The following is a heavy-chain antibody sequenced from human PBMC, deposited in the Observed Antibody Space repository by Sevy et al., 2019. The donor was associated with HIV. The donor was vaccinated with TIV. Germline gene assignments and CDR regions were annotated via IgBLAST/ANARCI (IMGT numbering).Heavy chain of an antibody. V-gene: IGHV3-30*02. CDR2: IWFDGSNT. D-gene: IGHD5-18*01. CDR1: GFTFSTYG. CDR3: AKDHRRDTAMVAPVFDY. Sequence: GGSLRLSCAASGFTFSTYGMHWVRQAPGKGLEWVAVIWFDGSNTYYADSVKGRFTISRDNSKNTQYLQMNSLRAEDTAVYYCAKDHRRDTAMVAPVFDYWGQGTLVTVSS. J-gene: IGHJ4*02.